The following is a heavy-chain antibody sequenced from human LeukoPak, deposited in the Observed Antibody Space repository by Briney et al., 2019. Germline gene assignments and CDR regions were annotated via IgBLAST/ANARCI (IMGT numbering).Heavy chain of an antibody. CDR3: AGDHTVSWGSYRYNDY. Sequence: KPGGSLRLSCAASGFTFSSYSMNWVRQAPGKGLEWVSSISSSSSYIYYADSVKGRFTISRDNAKNSLYLQMNSLRAEDTAVYYCAGDHTVSWGSYRYNDYWGQGTLVTVSS. CDR1: GFTFSSYS. CDR2: ISSSSSYI. J-gene: IGHJ4*02. D-gene: IGHD3-16*02. V-gene: IGHV3-21*01.